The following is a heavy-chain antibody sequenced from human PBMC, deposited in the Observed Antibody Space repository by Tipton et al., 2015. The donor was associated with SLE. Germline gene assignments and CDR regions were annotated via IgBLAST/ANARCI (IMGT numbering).Heavy chain of an antibody. D-gene: IGHD3-9*01. CDR3: ASGILTGNAAFDI. CDR1: GGSISSYY. J-gene: IGHJ3*02. V-gene: IGHV4-59*01. Sequence: TLSLTCTVSGGSISSYYWSWIRQPPGKGLEWIGYIYYSGSTNYNPSLKSRVTISVDTSKNHFSLKESSVTAADTAVYYCASGILTGNAAFDIWGPGTMVTVS. CDR2: IYYSGST.